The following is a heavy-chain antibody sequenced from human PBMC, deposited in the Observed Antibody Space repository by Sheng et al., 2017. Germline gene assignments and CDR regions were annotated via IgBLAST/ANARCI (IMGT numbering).Heavy chain of an antibody. D-gene: IGHD3-22*01. CDR2: INHSGST. J-gene: IGHJ4*02. V-gene: IGHV4-34*01. Sequence: QVQLQQWGAGLLKPSETLSLTCAVYGGSFSGYYWSWIRQPPGKGLEWIGEINHSGSTNYNPSLKSRVTISVDTSKNQFSLKLSSVTAADTAVYYCARRGYYLSRVDYWGQGTRGHRLL. CDR1: GGSFSGYY. CDR3: ARRGYYLSRVDY.